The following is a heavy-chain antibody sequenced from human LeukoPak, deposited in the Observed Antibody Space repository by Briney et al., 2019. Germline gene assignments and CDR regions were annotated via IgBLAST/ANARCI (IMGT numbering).Heavy chain of an antibody. J-gene: IGHJ5*02. D-gene: IGHD2-2*01. V-gene: IGHV1-18*04. Sequence: ASVTVSCKASGYTFTNYGFNWVRQAPGQGLEWMGWINSYSGNTYYAQKLQGRVTMTTDTSTTTVYMELRSLESDDTAVYYCARASISLVVPAAKNWFDPWGQGTLVTVSS. CDR2: INSYSGNT. CDR1: GYTFTNYG. CDR3: ARASISLVVPAAKNWFDP.